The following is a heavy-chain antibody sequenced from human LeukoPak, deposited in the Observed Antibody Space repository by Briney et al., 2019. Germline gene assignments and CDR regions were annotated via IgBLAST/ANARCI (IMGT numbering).Heavy chain of an antibody. CDR1: GFTFSTYG. CDR3: ARDGRRPRIAVSGSDY. D-gene: IGHD6-19*01. J-gene: IGHJ4*02. CDR2: MSFDEVNI. Sequence: GGSLRLSCAASGFTFSTYGLHWVRQAPGKGLEWVAVMSFDEVNIYYAESVKGRFTISRVNAMDTLYLQMDSLRPEDTAVYYCARDGRRPRIAVSGSDYWGQGTLVTVSS. V-gene: IGHV3-30*03.